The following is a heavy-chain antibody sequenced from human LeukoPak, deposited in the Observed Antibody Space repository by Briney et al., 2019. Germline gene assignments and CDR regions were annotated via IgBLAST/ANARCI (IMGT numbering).Heavy chain of an antibody. CDR2: IIPIFGTA. CDR1: GYTLTELS. CDR3: ARVFVGANRPHFDY. Sequence: GASVKVSCKVSGYTLTELSMHWVRQAPGKGLEWMGGIIPIFGTANYAQKFQGRVTITTDESTSTAYMELSSLRSNDTAMYYCARVFVGANRPHFDYWGQGTLVTVSS. J-gene: IGHJ4*02. D-gene: IGHD1-26*01. V-gene: IGHV1-69*05.